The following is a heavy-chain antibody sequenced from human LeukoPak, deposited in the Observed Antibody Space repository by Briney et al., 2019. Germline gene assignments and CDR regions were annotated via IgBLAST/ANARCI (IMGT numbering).Heavy chain of an antibody. CDR2: VRYDGSNK. D-gene: IGHD3-9*01. CDR3: ARESLSTISAFDI. Sequence: GGSLRLSCAAPGFTFSSYGMHWVRQAPGKGLEWVAFVRYDGSNKYYADSVKGRFTISRDNSKNTLYLQMNSLRAEDTAVYYCARESLSTISAFDIWGQGTMVTVSS. J-gene: IGHJ3*02. CDR1: GFTFSSYG. V-gene: IGHV3-30*02.